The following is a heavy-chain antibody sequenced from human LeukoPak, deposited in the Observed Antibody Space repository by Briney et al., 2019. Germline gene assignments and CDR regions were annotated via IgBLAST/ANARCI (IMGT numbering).Heavy chain of an antibody. V-gene: IGHV3-21*01. CDR1: GFPFTPYT. CDR3: AREGSSEEFDY. Sequence: GGCLRLSCAASGFPFTPYTMNWIRLAPGKGLEWVASMSTSGTYTYYADSVKGRFTVSRDNAKNSLYLQMNSLRAEDTAVYYCAREGSSEEFDYWGQGTLVTVSS. D-gene: IGHD6-19*01. CDR2: MSTSGTYT. J-gene: IGHJ4*02.